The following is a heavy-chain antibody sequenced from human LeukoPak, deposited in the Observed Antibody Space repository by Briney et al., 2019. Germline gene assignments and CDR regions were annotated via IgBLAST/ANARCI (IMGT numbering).Heavy chain of an antibody. CDR1: GGTFSSYA. V-gene: IGHV1-18*01. CDR3: ARVANYYYYVDV. J-gene: IGHJ6*03. CDR2: ISAYNGNT. Sequence: ASVKVSCKASGGTFSSYAISWVRQAPGQGLEWMGWISAYNGNTNYAQKLQGRVTMTTDTSTSTAYMELRSLRSDDTAVYYCARVANYYYYVDVWGKGTTVTVSS.